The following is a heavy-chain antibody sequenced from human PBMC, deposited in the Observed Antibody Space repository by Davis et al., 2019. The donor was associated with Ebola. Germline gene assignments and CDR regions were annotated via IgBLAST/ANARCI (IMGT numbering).Heavy chain of an antibody. CDR3: ARGFSIGRLPDY. V-gene: IGHV5-51*01. J-gene: IGHJ4*02. CDR1: GYSFISYW. CDR2: IYPDDSDI. Sequence: GESLKISCKGVGYSFISYWIGWVRQMPGRGLQWMGIIYPDDSDITYSPSFEGQIPISADESISTAYFQWSSLKASDGAMYYWARGFSIGRLPDYWGPGTLVTLSS.